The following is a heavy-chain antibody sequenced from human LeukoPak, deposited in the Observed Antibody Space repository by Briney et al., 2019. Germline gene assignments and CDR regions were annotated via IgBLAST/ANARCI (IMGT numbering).Heavy chain of an antibody. D-gene: IGHD3-3*01. CDR3: CFGVASSVFFDY. Sequence: GGSLSLSCSASGYTCINYAITWLRQSPGKGLIWVSTFTAGGTTTYYADSVKGRFTTSRDTSTNTLYLHINSLRAEDTAVYYCCFGVASSVFFDYWGRGTLVTVSS. V-gene: IGHV3-23*01. CDR2: FTAGGTTT. J-gene: IGHJ4*02. CDR1: GYTCINYA.